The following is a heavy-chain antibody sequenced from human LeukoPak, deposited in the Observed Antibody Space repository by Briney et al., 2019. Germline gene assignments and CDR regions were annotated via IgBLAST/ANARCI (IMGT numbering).Heavy chain of an antibody. J-gene: IGHJ4*02. Sequence: SETLSLTCTVSGGSISSYYWSWIRQPPGKGLEWIGYIYYSGSTNYNPSLKSRVTISVDRSKNQFSLKLSSVTAADTAVYYCARDYVAAAGSDYWGQGTLVTVSS. D-gene: IGHD6-13*01. CDR1: GGSISSYY. V-gene: IGHV4-59*12. CDR2: IYYSGST. CDR3: ARDYVAAAGSDY.